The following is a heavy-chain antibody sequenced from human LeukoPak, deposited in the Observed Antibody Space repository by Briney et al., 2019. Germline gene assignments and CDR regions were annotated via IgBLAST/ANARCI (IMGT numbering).Heavy chain of an antibody. CDR1: GYTFTGYY. CDR3: ARAGHYYDSSGYSTRGAFDI. D-gene: IGHD3-22*01. Sequence: ASVKVSCKASGYTFTGYYMHWVRQAPGQGLEWMGWINPNSGGTNCAQKFQGRVTMTRDTSISTAYMELSRLRSDDTAVYYCARAGHYYDSSGYSTRGAFDIWGQGTMVTVSS. J-gene: IGHJ3*02. CDR2: INPNSGGT. V-gene: IGHV1-2*02.